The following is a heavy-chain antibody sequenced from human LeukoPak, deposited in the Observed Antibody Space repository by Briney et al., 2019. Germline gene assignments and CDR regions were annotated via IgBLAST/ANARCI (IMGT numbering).Heavy chain of an antibody. J-gene: IGHJ4*02. CDR2: INHSGST. CDR1: GGSFSGYY. Sequence: PSETLSLTCAVYGGSFSGYYWSWIRQPPGKGLEWIGEINHSGSTNYNPSLKSRVTISVDTSKNQFSLKLSSVTAADTAVYYCARFKASSSNFDYWGQGTLVTVSS. CDR3: ARFKASSSNFDY. V-gene: IGHV4-34*01.